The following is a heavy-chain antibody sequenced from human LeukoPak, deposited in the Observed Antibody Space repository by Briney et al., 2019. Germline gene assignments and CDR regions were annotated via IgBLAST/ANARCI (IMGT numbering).Heavy chain of an antibody. D-gene: IGHD1-26*01. CDR2: MNPNSGHT. V-gene: IGHV1-8*01. CDR3: ARSIVGVRKRNDY. CDR1: GYTFTSYD. Sequence: GASVKVSCKASGYTFTSYDIIWVRQASGQGLEWMGWMNPNSGHTGYAQKFQGRVTMTRTTSISTAYMERTSLTSEDSAVYYCARSIVGVRKRNDYWGQGTLVTVSS. J-gene: IGHJ4*02.